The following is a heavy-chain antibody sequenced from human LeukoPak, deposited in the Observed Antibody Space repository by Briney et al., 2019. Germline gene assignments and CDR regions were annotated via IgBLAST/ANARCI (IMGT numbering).Heavy chain of an antibody. CDR2: IYYSGST. Sequence: SETLSLTCTLSGGSLSSGGYYWGWISQHPGKGLEWIGYIYYSGSTYYNPPLKSRLTKSADTSKNQSSLKLSSVTAADTAVYNCAREAGSYWDYWGQGTLVTVSS. D-gene: IGHD5-18*01. V-gene: IGHV4-31*03. CDR1: GGSLSSGGYY. J-gene: IGHJ4*02. CDR3: AREAGSYWDY.